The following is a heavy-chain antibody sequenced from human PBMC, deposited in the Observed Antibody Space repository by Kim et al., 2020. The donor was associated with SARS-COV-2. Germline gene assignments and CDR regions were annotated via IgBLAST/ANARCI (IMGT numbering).Heavy chain of an antibody. CDR2: IWNDGSLK. CDR3: GRAYATSCGGACY. D-gene: IGHD2-21*01. Sequence: GGSLRLSCITSGFTFSNYGMHWVRQAPGKGLEWVAVIWNDGSLKYYADSVKGRFTVSRDNSKNTLYVEMSDLRAEDTAVYYCGRAYATSCGGACYW. J-gene: IGHJ4*01. CDR1: GFTFSNYG. V-gene: IGHV3-33*01.